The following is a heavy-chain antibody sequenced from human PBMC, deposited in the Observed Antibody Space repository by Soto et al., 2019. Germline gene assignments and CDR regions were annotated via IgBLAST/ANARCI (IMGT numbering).Heavy chain of an antibody. CDR1: GFSLNTGGMC. J-gene: IGHJ6*02. CDR3: VRTHGGYTAYYGMDV. V-gene: IGHV2-70*19. D-gene: IGHD5-12*01. Sequence: SGPTLVNPSQTLTLTCTFSGFSLNTGGMCLSWVRQPTGKALEWLAVVRWDDEKHFSTSLRNRISVSKDASGDRGVLTMANMEPADSGTYYCVRTHGGYTAYYGMDVWGPGTPVTVSS. CDR2: VRWDDEK.